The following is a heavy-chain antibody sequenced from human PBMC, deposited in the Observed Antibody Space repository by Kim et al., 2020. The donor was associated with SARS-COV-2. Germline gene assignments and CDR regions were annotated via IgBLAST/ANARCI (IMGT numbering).Heavy chain of an antibody. CDR1: GGSISSYY. D-gene: IGHD5-18*01. CDR2: IYYSGST. CDR3: ARGGYSYGYGRYWYFDL. V-gene: IGHV4-59*13. Sequence: SETLSLTCTVSGGSISSYYWSWIRQPPGKGLEWIGYIYYSGSTNYNPSLKSRVTISVDTSKNQFSLKLSSVTAADTAVYYCARGGYSYGYGRYWYFDLWGRGPPVPASS. J-gene: IGHJ2*01.